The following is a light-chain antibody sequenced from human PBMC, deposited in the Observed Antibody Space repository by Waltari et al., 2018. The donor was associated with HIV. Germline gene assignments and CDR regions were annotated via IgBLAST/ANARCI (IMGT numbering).Light chain of an antibody. Sequence: QSALTQPASVSGSHGQSIDISCAGSDSYIGSYHLLCWFQQHPGQVPKVVIYEGTRRHSDVSERFSGSRSGTSASLTSAGLQAEDEADYCGYTYAGSGTFVFGTGSRVTVL. V-gene: IGLV2-23*01. J-gene: IGLJ1*01. CDR3: YTYAGSGTFV. CDR1: DSYIGSYHL. CDR2: EGT.